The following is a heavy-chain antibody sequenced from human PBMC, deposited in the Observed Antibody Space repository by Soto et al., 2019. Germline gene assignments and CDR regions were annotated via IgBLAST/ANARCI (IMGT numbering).Heavy chain of an antibody. CDR1: GFTLSAYW. CDR3: TRDYPRMHDY. Sequence: EVQLAESGGAWVQPGGSLTLSCAASGFTLSAYWMSLVRKSPGKGLEWVASIKEDGSEKFDVASVKGRFTISRDTAKHSLYLQMNSLGADDTAVYYCTRDYPRMHDYWCQGTMVTVSS. CDR2: IKEDGSEK. V-gene: IGHV3-7*01. J-gene: IGHJ4*02.